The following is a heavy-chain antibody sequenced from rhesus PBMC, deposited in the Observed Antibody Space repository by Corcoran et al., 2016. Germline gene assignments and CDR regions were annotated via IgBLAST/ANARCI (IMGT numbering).Heavy chain of an antibody. CDR3: ASSGSYYPTGFDY. V-gene: IGHV4-65*01. Sequence: QVQLQESGPGLVKPSETLSLTCAVSGGSISSSNWWSWVRQPPGKGLEWIGYISGSSGSTYYNPSLKSRVTISTDTSKSQFSLKLSSVPAADTAVYYCASSGSYYPTGFDYWGQGVLVTVSS. CDR2: ISGSSGST. D-gene: IGHD3-16*01. CDR1: GGSISSSNW. J-gene: IGHJ4*01.